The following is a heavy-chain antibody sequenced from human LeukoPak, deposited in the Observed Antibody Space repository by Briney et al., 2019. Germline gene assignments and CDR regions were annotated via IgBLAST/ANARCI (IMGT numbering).Heavy chain of an antibody. D-gene: IGHD5-18*01. Sequence: ASVKVSCKASGYTFTSYGISWVRQAPGQGLEWMGWISGYNGNTNYAQKLQGRVTMTTDTSTSTAYMELRSLRSDDTAVYYCARSVVDTAMVTSGWYWFDPWGQGTLVTVSS. V-gene: IGHV1-18*01. CDR3: ARSVVDTAMVTSGWYWFDP. J-gene: IGHJ5*02. CDR1: GYTFTSYG. CDR2: ISGYNGNT.